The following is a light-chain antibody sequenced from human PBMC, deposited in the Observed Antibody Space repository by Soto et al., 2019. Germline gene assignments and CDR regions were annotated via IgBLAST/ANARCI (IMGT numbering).Light chain of an antibody. V-gene: IGLV2-14*01. CDR2: EVS. J-gene: IGLJ1*01. Sequence: QSALTQPASVSGSPGQSITISCTGNSSDVGGYNYVSWYQQHPGKAPKLMIYEVSNRPSGVSNRFSGSKSGNTASLTISGLQAEDEADYYCSSYTSSSTPYVFGPGTKVTVL. CDR1: SSDVGGYNY. CDR3: SSYTSSSTPYV.